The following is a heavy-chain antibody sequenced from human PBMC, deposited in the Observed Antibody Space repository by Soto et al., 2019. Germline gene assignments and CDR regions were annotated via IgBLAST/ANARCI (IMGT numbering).Heavy chain of an antibody. J-gene: IGHJ4*02. CDR3: ARDLHYVFDF. CDR2: TSYGGRT. V-gene: IGHV4-30-2*01. D-gene: IGHD3-10*02. CDR1: GVSLSTGRYT. Sequence: QVKLQESGSGLVKPSQTLSLTCTVSGVSLSTGRYTWNWIRQPPGKGLEWIGYTSYGGRTYYNPSLKSRLSISVDKSRNQFSLRLNFVTAADTAVYFCARDLHYVFDFWGQGALVIVTS.